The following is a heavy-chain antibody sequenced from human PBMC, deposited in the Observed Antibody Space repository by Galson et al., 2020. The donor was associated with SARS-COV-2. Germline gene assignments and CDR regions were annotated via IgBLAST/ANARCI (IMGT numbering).Heavy chain of an antibody. D-gene: IGHD3-9*01. Sequence: GGSLRLSCPASGFTFSSCPMSWVSQAPGQGLEWVSEIRGSGASPYYADSVKGRFTISRDTSKNTLYLQMNRLRAEDTAIYYCAIEVPMTGRTDEYFQHWGQGTLVTVSS. CDR1: GFTFSSCP. V-gene: IGHV3-23*01. CDR3: AIEVPMTGRTDEYFQH. J-gene: IGHJ1*01. CDR2: IRGSGASP.